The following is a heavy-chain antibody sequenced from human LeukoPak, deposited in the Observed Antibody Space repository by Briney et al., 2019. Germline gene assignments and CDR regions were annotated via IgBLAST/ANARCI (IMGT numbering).Heavy chain of an antibody. CDR2: IYTSGST. Sequence: PSRTLSLTCTVSGGSISSDSYYWSWIRPPAGKGLEWIGRIYTSGSTNYNPSLKSRVTISVDTSKNQFSLKLSSVTAADTAVYYCARHRYDYVWGSYREWGGSLNWFDPWGQGTLVTVSS. D-gene: IGHD3-16*02. CDR3: ARHRYDYVWGSYREWGGSLNWFDP. J-gene: IGHJ5*02. CDR1: GGSISSDSYY. V-gene: IGHV4-61*02.